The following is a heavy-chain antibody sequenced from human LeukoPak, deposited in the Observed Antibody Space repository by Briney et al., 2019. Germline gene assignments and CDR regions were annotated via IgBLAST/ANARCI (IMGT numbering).Heavy chain of an antibody. Sequence: GGSLRLSCAASGFTFSSYEMNWVRQAPGTGLEWISYIRSSGTNIYYEDSVKGRFTISRDNAKNSLYLEMNSLRAEDTALYYCARGIYCSGGSCYSGYYYGVDVWGKGTTVTVSS. CDR3: ARGIYCSGGSCYSGYYYGVDV. J-gene: IGHJ6*04. D-gene: IGHD2-15*01. CDR1: GFTFSSYE. V-gene: IGHV3-48*03. CDR2: IRSSGTNI.